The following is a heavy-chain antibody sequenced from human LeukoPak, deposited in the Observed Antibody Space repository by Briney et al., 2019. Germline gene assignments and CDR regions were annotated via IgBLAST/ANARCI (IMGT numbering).Heavy chain of an antibody. CDR2: IYYSGST. CDR1: GGSISGYY. Sequence: PSETLSLTCIVSGGSISGYYWSWIRQPPGKGLEWIGYIYYSGSTNYNPSLKSRVTISVDTSKNQFSLKLSSVTAADTAVYYCGKNRYSGSLSPFDIWGQGTMVTVSS. CDR3: GKNRYSGSLSPFDI. D-gene: IGHD1-26*01. V-gene: IGHV4-59*01. J-gene: IGHJ3*02.